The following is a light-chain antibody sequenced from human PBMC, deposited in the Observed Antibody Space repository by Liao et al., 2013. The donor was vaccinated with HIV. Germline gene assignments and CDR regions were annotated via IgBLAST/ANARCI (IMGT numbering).Light chain of an antibody. V-gene: IGLV3-1*01. Sequence: SYELTQSPSVSVSPGQTVAIMCSGDKLGDKYTCWYQQKPGQSPILVIYQDTKRPSGIPERFSGSNSGNTATLTISGTQAMDEADYYCQAWDTSTGVFGTGTKVTVL. CDR1: KLGDKY. CDR2: QDT. J-gene: IGLJ1*01. CDR3: QAWDTSTGV.